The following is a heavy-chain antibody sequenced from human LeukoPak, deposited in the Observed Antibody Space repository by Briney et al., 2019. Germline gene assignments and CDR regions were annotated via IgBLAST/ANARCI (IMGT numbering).Heavy chain of an antibody. D-gene: IGHD1-20*01. Sequence: GGSLRLSCAASGFTFSSYAMSWVRQAPGKGLEWVSVIYSGGSTYYADSVKGRFTISRDNSKNTLYLQMHSLRAEDTAVYYCARDSRITGPDSHAEYFQHWGQGTLVTVSS. V-gene: IGHV3-53*01. CDR2: IYSGGST. J-gene: IGHJ1*01. CDR3: ARDSRITGPDSHAEYFQH. CDR1: GFTFSSYA.